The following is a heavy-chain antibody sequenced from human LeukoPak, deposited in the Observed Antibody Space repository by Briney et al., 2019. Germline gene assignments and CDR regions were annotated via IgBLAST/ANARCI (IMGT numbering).Heavy chain of an antibody. CDR1: GGSISSGSYY. J-gene: IGHJ6*03. Sequence: PPETLSLTCTVSGGSISSGSYYWSWIRQPAGRGLEWIGRIYISGSTNYNPSLKSRVTISVDTSKRQFSLKLSSVIAADTAVYYCARCFSNNWFGRYDYYMDVWGKGTTVTVSS. D-gene: IGHD6-13*01. CDR3: ARCFSNNWFGRYDYYMDV. CDR2: IYISGST. V-gene: IGHV4-61*02.